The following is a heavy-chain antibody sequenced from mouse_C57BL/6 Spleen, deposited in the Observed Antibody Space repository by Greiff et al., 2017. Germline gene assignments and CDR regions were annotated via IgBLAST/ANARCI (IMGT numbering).Heavy chain of an antibody. CDR1: GYTFTSYW. CDR3: ARFEPTGAY. D-gene: IGHD6-5*01. CDR2: LNPSSGYT. J-gene: IGHJ3*01. V-gene: IGHV1-7*01. Sequence: VQLQQSGAELAKPGASVKLSCKASGYTFTSYWMHWVKQRHGQGLEWIGYLNPSSGYTKYKQKFKDKATLTADKSSSTAYMQLSSLTYADSAVYYCARFEPTGAYWGPGTLVTVSA.